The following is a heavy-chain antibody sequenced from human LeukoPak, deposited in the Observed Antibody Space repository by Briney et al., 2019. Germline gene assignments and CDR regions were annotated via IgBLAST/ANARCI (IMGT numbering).Heavy chain of an antibody. Sequence: SETLSLTCTVSGGSVSSGSYYWSWIRQPPGKGLEWIGYIYYSGSTNYNPSLKSRVTISVDTSKNQFSLKLSSVTAADTAVYYCARTGYDSSGYRDYWGQGTLVTVSS. V-gene: IGHV4-61*01. D-gene: IGHD3-22*01. CDR2: IYYSGST. J-gene: IGHJ4*02. CDR3: ARTGYDSSGYRDY. CDR1: GGSVSSGSYY.